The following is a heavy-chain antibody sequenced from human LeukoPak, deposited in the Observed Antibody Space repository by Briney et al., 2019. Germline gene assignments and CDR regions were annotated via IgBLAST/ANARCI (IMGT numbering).Heavy chain of an antibody. D-gene: IGHD6-19*01. Sequence: GGSLRLSCAASGFTFSSYAMSWVRQAPGKGLEWVSGISWNSGSIGYADSVKGRFTISRDNAKNSLYLQMNSLRAEDTAVYYCAKESSGGWYFDYWGQGTLVTVSS. V-gene: IGHV3-23*01. CDR3: AKESSGGWYFDY. J-gene: IGHJ4*02. CDR1: GFTFSSYA. CDR2: ISWNSGSI.